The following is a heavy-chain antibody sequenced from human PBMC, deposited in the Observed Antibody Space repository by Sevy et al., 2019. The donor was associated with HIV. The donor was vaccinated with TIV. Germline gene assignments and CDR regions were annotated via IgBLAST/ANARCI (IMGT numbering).Heavy chain of an antibody. J-gene: IGHJ4*02. CDR1: GFTFSNYW. D-gene: IGHD3-22*01. CDR2: IKQDGSEK. V-gene: IGHV3-7*01. Sequence: GSLRLSCAASGFTFSNYWMSWVRQAPGKGLEWVANIKQDGSEKYYVDSVKGRFTISRDNAKNSLYLQMNSLRVEDTAVYYCARVEDSSGYFHYFDYWGQGTLVTVSS. CDR3: ARVEDSSGYFHYFDY.